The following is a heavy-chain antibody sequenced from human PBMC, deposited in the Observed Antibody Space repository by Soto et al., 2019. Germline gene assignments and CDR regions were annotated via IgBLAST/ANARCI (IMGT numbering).Heavy chain of an antibody. J-gene: IGHJ4*02. CDR2: IYPGDSDT. CDR1: GYSFTSYW. V-gene: IGHV5-51*01. Sequence: GESLKISCKGSGYSFTSYWIGWVRQMPGKGLEWMGIIYPGDSDTRYSPSFQGQVTISADKSISTAYLQWSSLKASDTAMYYCARRGSIFGLVWYFDYWGQGTLVTVSS. D-gene: IGHD3-16*01. CDR3: ARRGSIFGLVWYFDY.